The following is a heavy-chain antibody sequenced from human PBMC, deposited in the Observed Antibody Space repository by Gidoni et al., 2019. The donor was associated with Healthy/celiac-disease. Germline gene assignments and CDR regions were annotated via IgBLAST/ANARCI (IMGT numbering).Heavy chain of an antibody. CDR2: ISGSGGST. V-gene: IGHV3-23*01. D-gene: IGHD2-21*01. CDR1: GFTFSSYA. J-gene: IGHJ3*02. CDR3: ARPAKRHIVVVMSLGAFDI. Sequence: EVQLLESGGGLVQPGGSLRLSCAASGFTFSSYAMSWVRQAPGKGLEWVSAISGSGGSTYYADSVKGRFTISRDNSKNTLYLQMNSLRAEDTAVYYCARPAKRHIVVVMSLGAFDIWGQGTMVTVSS.